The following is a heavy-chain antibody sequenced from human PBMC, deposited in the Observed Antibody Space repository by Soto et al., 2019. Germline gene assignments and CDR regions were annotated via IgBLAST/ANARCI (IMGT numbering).Heavy chain of an antibody. CDR3: ARDDGGQQLGYNWFDP. CDR2: IIPILGIA. J-gene: IGHJ5*02. V-gene: IGHV1-69*08. Sequence: QVQLVQSGAEVKKPGSSVKVSCKASGGTFSSYTISWVLQSPGQGLEWMGRIIPILGIANYAQKFQGRVTITADKSTSTAYMVLSSLRSEDTAVYYCARDDGGQQLGYNWFDPWGQGTLVTVSS. D-gene: IGHD6-13*01. CDR1: GGTFSSYT.